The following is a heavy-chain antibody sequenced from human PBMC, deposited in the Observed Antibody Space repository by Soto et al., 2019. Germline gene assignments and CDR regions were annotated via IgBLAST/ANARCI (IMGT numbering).Heavy chain of an antibody. CDR2: IYYDGNT. CDR1: GRSISSSYYY. Sequence: QLQLQESGPGLVKPSETLSLTCTVSGRSISSSYYYWGWIRQPPGKGLEWIGNIYYDGNTYYNPSVTSRVTISPVTSKNQFSLKPTSVAAADTAVYYCASFVSRNNWYCDLWGPGTLVTVSS. D-gene: IGHD1-1*01. CDR3: ASFVSRNNWYCDL. V-gene: IGHV4-39*01. J-gene: IGHJ2*01.